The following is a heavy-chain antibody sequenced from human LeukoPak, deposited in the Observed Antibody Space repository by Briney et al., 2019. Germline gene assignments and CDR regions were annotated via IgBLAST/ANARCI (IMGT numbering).Heavy chain of an antibody. V-gene: IGHV4-61*05. Sequence: SSETLSLTCTVSGGSISSSSYYWGWIRQPPGKGLEWIGYIYYSGSTNYNPSLKSRVTISVDTSKNQFSLKLSSVTAADTAVYYCARGAAVAGRYYFDYWGQGTLVTVSS. J-gene: IGHJ4*02. CDR3: ARGAAVAGRYYFDY. CDR1: GGSISSSSYY. CDR2: IYYSGST. D-gene: IGHD6-19*01.